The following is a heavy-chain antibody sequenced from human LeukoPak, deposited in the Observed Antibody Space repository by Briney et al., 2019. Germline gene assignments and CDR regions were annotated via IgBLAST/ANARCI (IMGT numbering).Heavy chain of an antibody. D-gene: IGHD2-2*01. CDR2: INHSGGT. J-gene: IGHJ4*02. V-gene: IGHV4-34*01. Sequence: SETLSLTCAVYGGSFSGYYWSWIRQPPGKGLEWIGEINHSGGTNYNPSLKSRVTISVDTSKNQFSLKLSSVTAADTAVYYCARLVPAATFDYRGQGTLVTVSS. CDR1: GGSFSGYY. CDR3: ARLVPAATFDY.